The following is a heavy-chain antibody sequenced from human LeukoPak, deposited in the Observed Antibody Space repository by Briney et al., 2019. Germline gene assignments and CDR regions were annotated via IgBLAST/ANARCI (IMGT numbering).Heavy chain of an antibody. J-gene: IGHJ4*02. CDR1: GGTFSSYA. V-gene: IGHV1-69*13. D-gene: IGHD2-15*01. CDR2: IIPIFGTA. Sequence: ASVKVSCKASGGTFSSYAISWVRQAPGQGLEWMGGIIPIFGTANYAQKFQGRVTITADESTSTAYMELSSLRSEDTAVYYCAREALYCSGGSCYFDYWGQGTLVTVSS. CDR3: AREALYCSGGSCYFDY.